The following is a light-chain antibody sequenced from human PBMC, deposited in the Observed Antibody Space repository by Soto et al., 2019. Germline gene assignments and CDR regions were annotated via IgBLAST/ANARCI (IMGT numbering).Light chain of an antibody. CDR2: GAS. CDR3: QQYGSSPWT. CDR1: QSVSSSY. V-gene: IGKV3-20*01. Sequence: EIVLTQSPGTLSLSPGERATLSCRASQSVSSSYLAWYQQKPGQAPRLLIYGASSRATGIPDRFSGSGSGTTFPPTISTLDPEDFAVYYCQQYGSSPWTFGQGPKVEIK. J-gene: IGKJ1*01.